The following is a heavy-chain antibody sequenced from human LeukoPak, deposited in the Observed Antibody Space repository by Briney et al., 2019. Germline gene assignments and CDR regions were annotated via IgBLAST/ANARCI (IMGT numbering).Heavy chain of an antibody. D-gene: IGHD5/OR15-5a*01. CDR2: VSSSGSTI. J-gene: IGHJ6*02. V-gene: IGHV3-48*03. CDR1: GFTFSSYE. Sequence: SGGSLRLSCAASGFTFSSYEMNWVRQAPGKGLEWVSYVSSSGSTIYYADSVKGRFTISRDNAKNSLYLQMNSLRAEDTAVYYCARDFGSLRDYYYYGMVVWGQGTTVTVSS. CDR3: ARDFGSLRDYYYYGMVV.